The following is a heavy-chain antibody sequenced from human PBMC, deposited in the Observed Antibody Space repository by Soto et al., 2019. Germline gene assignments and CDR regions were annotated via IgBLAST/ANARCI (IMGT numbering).Heavy chain of an antibody. D-gene: IGHD3-10*01. V-gene: IGHV4-59*01. J-gene: IGHJ6*02. Sequence: ASETLSLTCTVSGGSISRYYWSWIRQPPGKGLEWIGYIYYSGSTSYNPSLKSRVTISVDTSKNQFSLKLSSVTAADTDVYYCARVMVRGFRYYGMDVWGQGTTVTVSS. CDR3: ARVMVRGFRYYGMDV. CDR1: GGSISRYY. CDR2: IYYSGST.